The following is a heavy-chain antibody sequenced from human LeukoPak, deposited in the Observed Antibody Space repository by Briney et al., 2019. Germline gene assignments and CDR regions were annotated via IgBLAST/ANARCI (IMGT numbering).Heavy chain of an antibody. D-gene: IGHD1-26*01. CDR1: GGSVSSGSYY. CDR3: ARERDSGSYYSFDY. CDR2: IYYSGST. V-gene: IGHV4-61*01. Sequence: SETLSLTCTVSGGSVSSGSYYWSWIRQPPGKGLEWIGHIYYSGSTNYNPSLKSRVTISVDTSKNQFSLKLSSVTAADTAVYYCARERDSGSYYSFDYWGEGTLVTVSS. J-gene: IGHJ4*02.